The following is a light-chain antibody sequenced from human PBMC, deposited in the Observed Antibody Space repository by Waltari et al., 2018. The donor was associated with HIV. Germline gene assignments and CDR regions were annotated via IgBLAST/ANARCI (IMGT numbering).Light chain of an antibody. V-gene: IGLV2-14*03. CDR1: SSDVVGYNF. Sequence: QSALTQPASVSGSPGQSLTISCTATSSDVVGYNFVSWYQQHPGKAPKLMIFDVSNRPSGVSNRFSGSKSGNTASLTISGLQAEDEADYYCSSYTSINTWVFGTGTKLTVL. CDR2: DVS. CDR3: SSYTSINTWV. J-gene: IGLJ3*02.